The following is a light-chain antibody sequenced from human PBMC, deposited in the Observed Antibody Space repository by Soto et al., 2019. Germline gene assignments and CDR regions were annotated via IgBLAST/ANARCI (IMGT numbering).Light chain of an antibody. CDR2: GAS. CDR3: QQYGSSRT. V-gene: IGKV3-20*01. CDR1: QSVSSNY. J-gene: IGKJ1*01. Sequence: EIVLTQSPGTLSLSPGERATLSCRASQSVSSNYLAWYQQKPGQAPRLLIFGASSRATGIPDRFSGSVSGTDFTLTISRLEPEDFAVYYCQQYGSSRTFGQGTKVEIK.